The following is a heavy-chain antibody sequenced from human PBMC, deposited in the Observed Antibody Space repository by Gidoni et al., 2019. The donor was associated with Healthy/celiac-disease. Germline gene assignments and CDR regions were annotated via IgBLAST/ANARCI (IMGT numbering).Heavy chain of an antibody. CDR2: ISGSGGST. V-gene: IGHV3-23*01. J-gene: IGHJ4*02. CDR1: GFTFSSYA. D-gene: IGHD4-17*01. CDR3: AKDPSDGDYVIGGFDY. Sequence: EVQLLESGGGLVQPGGSLRLSCAASGFTFSSYAMSWVRQAPGKGLEWVSAISGSGGSTYYADSVKGRFTISRDNSKNTLYLQMNSLRAEDTAVYYCAKDPSDGDYVIGGFDYWGQGTLVTVSS.